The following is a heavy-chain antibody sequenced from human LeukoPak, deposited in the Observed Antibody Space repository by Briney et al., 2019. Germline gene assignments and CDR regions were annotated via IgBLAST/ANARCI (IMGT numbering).Heavy chain of an antibody. CDR2: ISGSGGST. V-gene: IGHV3-23*01. Sequence: GGSLRLSCAASGFTFSSYGMHWVRQAPGKGLEWVSAISGSGGSTYYADSVKGRFTISRDNSKNTLYLQMNSLRAEDTAVYYCAKDSGGTYYYDSSGYSWFDPWGQGTLVTVSS. D-gene: IGHD3-22*01. J-gene: IGHJ5*02. CDR1: GFTFSSYG. CDR3: AKDSGGTYYYDSSGYSWFDP.